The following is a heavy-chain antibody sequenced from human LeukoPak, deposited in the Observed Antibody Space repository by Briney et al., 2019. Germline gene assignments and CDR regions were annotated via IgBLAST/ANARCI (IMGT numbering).Heavy chain of an antibody. CDR2: ISAYNGNT. J-gene: IGHJ4*02. CDR1: GYTFTSYG. V-gene: IGHV1-18*01. D-gene: IGHD6-13*01. CDR3: ARVVRYSSSWYGEGFDY. Sequence: ASVKVSCKASGYTFTSYGISWVRQAPGQGLEWMRWISAYNGNTNYAQKLQGRVTMTTDTSTSTAYMELRSLRSDDTAVYYCARVVRYSSSWYGEGFDYWGQGTLVTVSS.